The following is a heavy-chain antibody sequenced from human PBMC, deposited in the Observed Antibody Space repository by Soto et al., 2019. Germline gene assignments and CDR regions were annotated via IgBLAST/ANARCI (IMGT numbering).Heavy chain of an antibody. CDR2: ISYDGSNK. V-gene: IGHV3-30-3*01. Sequence: QVQLVESGGGVVQPGRSLRLSCAASGFTFSSYAMHWVRQAPGKGLEWVAVISYDGSNKYYADSVKGRFTISRDNSKNPLYLRMNSLRAEDTAVYYCARDLPWFDPWGQGTLVTVSS. CDR3: ARDLPWFDP. CDR1: GFTFSSYA. J-gene: IGHJ5*02.